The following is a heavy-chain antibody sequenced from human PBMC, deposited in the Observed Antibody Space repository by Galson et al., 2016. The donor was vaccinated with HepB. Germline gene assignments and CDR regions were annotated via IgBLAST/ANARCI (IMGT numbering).Heavy chain of an antibody. CDR1: GFTFDDYG. CDR3: ARAPYLYLAAAAYYFDY. V-gene: IGHV3-20*04. D-gene: IGHD6-13*01. CDR2: INWNGGST. J-gene: IGHJ4*02. Sequence: SLRLSCAASGFTFDDYGMSWVRQTPGKGLEWVSGINWNGGSTGYADSVKGRFTISRDNAKNPLYLQMNSLRAEDTALYYCARAPYLYLAAAAYYFDYWGQGTLVTVSS.